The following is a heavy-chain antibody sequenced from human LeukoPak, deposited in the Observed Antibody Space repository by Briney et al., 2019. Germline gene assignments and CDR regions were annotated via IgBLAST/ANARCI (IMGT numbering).Heavy chain of an antibody. CDR2: NYPGDSDT. V-gene: IGHV5-51*01. D-gene: IGHD2-21*02. CDR1: GYSFTYYW. J-gene: IGHJ4*02. CDR3: ARGPSVVTATDY. Sequence: GEALKISCKGSGYSFTYYWIGLVRQMPGKGLELRGINYPGDSDTRYRPSFQGQVHISAEKSISTAYLQWSSLKASDTGMYYCARGPSVVTATDYWGQRTLVTVSS.